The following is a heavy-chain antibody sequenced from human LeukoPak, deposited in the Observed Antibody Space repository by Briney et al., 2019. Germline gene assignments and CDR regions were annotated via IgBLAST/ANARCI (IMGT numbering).Heavy chain of an antibody. Sequence: GGSLRLSCAASGFTVSSNYMSWVRQAPGKGLEWVSVIYSGGSTYYADSVKGRSTISRDNSKNTLYLQMNSLRAEDTAVYYCARDAYGDYYFDYWGQGTLVTVSS. CDR1: GFTVSSNY. CDR2: IYSGGST. J-gene: IGHJ4*02. D-gene: IGHD4-17*01. CDR3: ARDAYGDYYFDY. V-gene: IGHV3-53*01.